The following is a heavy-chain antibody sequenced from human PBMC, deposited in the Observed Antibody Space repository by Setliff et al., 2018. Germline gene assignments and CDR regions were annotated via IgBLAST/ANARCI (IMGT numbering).Heavy chain of an antibody. Sequence: ASVKVSCKASGGTFSSYAISWVRQAPGQGLEWMGWISAYNGNTNYAQKFQGRLTITRDTSANTAYMELSSLRSEDTALYYCARYNWNTNWFDPWGQGTLVTVSS. CDR3: ARYNWNTNWFDP. CDR2: ISAYNGNT. J-gene: IGHJ5*02. CDR1: GGTFSSYA. V-gene: IGHV1-18*01. D-gene: IGHD1-20*01.